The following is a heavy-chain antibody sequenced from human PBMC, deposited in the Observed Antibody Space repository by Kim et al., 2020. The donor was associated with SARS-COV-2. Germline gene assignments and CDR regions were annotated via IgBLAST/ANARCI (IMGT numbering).Heavy chain of an antibody. D-gene: IGHD4-17*01. Sequence: RFTISRDNAKNSLYLQMNSLRAEDTAVYYCALGGTTVTTGYYYYYYGMDVWGQGTTVTVSS. CDR3: ALGGTTVTTGYYYYYYGMDV. J-gene: IGHJ6*02. V-gene: IGHV3-11*06.